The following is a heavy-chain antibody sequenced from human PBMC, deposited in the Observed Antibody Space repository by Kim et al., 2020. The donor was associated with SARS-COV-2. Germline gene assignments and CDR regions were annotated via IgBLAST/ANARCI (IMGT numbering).Heavy chain of an antibody. CDR3: ARDLGPSGMDV. J-gene: IGHJ6*02. Sequence: RTYDTDSVKGRFTISRHNAKNTLYLQMNSLRAEDTAVYYCARDLGPSGMDVWGQGTTVTVSS. V-gene: IGHV3-53*04. CDR2: RT.